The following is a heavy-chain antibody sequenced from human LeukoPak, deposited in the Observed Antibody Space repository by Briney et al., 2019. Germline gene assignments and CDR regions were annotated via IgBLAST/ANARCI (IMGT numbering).Heavy chain of an antibody. CDR2: INSDGSST. Sequence: PGGSLRLSCAACGFTFSTYWMHLVRQAPGKGLVWVSRINSDGSSTSYAGSVKGRFTISRDNAKNTLYLQMNSLRAEDTAVYYCARFYCSSTSCLEDYWGQGTLVTVSS. D-gene: IGHD2-2*01. CDR3: ARFYCSSTSCLEDY. CDR1: GFTFSTYW. V-gene: IGHV3-74*01. J-gene: IGHJ4*02.